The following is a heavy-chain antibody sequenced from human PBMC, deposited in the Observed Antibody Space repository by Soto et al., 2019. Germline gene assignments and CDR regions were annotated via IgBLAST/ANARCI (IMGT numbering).Heavy chain of an antibody. Sequence: GGSLRLSCAASGFTFTSYGMHWVRQAPGKGLEWMALILHDGSAEYYADSVKGRFTISRDNSKSTLYLQMNSPRAEDTAVYYCARSRDGYSFYFYYGMDVWGQGTTVTVSS. CDR3: ARSRDGYSFYFYYGMDV. CDR2: ILHDGSAE. V-gene: IGHV3-30*03. CDR1: GFTFTSYG. D-gene: IGHD4-4*01. J-gene: IGHJ6*02.